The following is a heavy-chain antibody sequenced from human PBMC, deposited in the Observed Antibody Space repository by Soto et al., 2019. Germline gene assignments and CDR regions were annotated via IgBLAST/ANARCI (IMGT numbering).Heavy chain of an antibody. CDR3: ARDPRYYDILTGYRSYYYYGMDV. D-gene: IGHD3-9*01. CDR2: IVTAGDP. V-gene: IGHV3-13*05. Sequence: GGSLRLSSAASGFTFSSYDMHWVRQATGKGLEWFSAIVTAGDPYYPGSVKGRFTISRENAKNSLYLQMNSLRAGDTAVYYCARDPRYYDILTGYRSYYYYGMDVWGQGTTVTVSS. CDR1: GFTFSSYD. J-gene: IGHJ6*02.